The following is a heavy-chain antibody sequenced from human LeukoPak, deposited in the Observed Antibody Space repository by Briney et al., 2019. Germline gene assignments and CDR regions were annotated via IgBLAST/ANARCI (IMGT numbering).Heavy chain of an antibody. J-gene: IGHJ4*02. Sequence: PGGSLRLSCAASGFTFSSYEMNWVRQAPGKGLEWLSYITSSGTTIRYADSVKGRFTISRDNAKNSLYLQMNSLRADDTAVYYCAREKTHCGGDCSDYWGQGTLVTVSS. V-gene: IGHV3-48*03. CDR1: GFTFSSYE. CDR2: ITSSGTTI. CDR3: AREKTHCGGDCSDY. D-gene: IGHD2-21*02.